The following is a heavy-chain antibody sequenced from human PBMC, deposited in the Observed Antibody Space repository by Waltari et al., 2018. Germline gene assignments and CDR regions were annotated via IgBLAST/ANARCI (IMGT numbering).Heavy chain of an antibody. CDR2: ISSSSSYI. V-gene: IGHV3-21*01. Sequence: EVQLVESGGGLVKPGGPLRLSCAASGFTFSSYSMNWVRQAPGKGLEWVSSISSSSSYIYYADSVKGRFTISRDNAKNSLYLQMNSLRAEDTAVYYCARDYCSGGSCYSYYYYYMDVWGKGTTVTVSS. J-gene: IGHJ6*03. D-gene: IGHD2-15*01. CDR1: GFTFSSYS. CDR3: ARDYCSGGSCYSYYYYYMDV.